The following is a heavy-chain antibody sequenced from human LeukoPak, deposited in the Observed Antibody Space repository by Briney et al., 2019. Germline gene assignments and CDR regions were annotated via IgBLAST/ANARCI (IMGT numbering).Heavy chain of an antibody. V-gene: IGHV4-38-2*02. CDR2: IYHSGSP. Sequence: KPSESLSLICSVSDYFISNGHYWAWIRQPPGKRPEWIGSIYHSGSPYYNPSLRSRVTMSVDTSKNQFSLNLRSVTAADTAVYYCAREGFGGGVGYFVYWGQGTLVTVSS. D-gene: IGHD3-10*01. CDR3: AREGFGGGVGYFVY. J-gene: IGHJ4*02. CDR1: DYFISNGHY.